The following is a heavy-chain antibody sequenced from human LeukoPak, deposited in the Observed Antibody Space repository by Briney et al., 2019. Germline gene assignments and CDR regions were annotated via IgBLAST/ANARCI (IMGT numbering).Heavy chain of an antibody. CDR1: GGSISSYY. CDR3: ARRITIFGVVRGYDAFDI. CDR2: IYYSGST. V-gene: IGHV4-59*01. J-gene: IGHJ3*02. D-gene: IGHD3-3*01. Sequence: SETLSLTCTVSGGSISSYYWSWIRQPPGKGLEWIGYIYYSGSTNYNPSLKSRVTISVDTSKNQFSLKLSSVTAADTAVYYCARRITIFGVVRGYDAFDIWGQGTMVTVSS.